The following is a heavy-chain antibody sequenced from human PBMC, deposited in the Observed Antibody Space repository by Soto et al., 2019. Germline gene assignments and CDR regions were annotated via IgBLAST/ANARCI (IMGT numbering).Heavy chain of an antibody. J-gene: IGHJ4*02. Sequence: GGSLRLSCAASGFTFSSYEMNWVRQAPGKGLEWVSYISSSGSTIYYADSVKGRFTISRDNAKNSLYLQMNSLRAEDTAVYYCARDRVSSGWYQPFDYWGQGTLVTVSS. CDR3: ARDRVSSGWYQPFDY. CDR1: GFTFSSYE. D-gene: IGHD6-19*01. CDR2: ISSSGSTI. V-gene: IGHV3-48*03.